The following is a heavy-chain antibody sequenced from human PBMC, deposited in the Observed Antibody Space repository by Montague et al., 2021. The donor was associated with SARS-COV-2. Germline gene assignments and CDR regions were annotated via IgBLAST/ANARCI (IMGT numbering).Heavy chain of an antibody. CDR2: IRSSGSNT. CDR3: AKGRIGYPPDY. V-gene: IGHV3-23*01. D-gene: IGHD3-22*01. CDR1: GFTFSTYP. Sequence: SLRLSCAASGFTFSTYPLSWVRQAPGKGLEWVSSIRSSGSNTFYADSVKGRFTISRDNSKNTLYLQMNSLRAEDTAVYHCAKGRIGYPPDYWGQGTLVTGSS. J-gene: IGHJ4*02.